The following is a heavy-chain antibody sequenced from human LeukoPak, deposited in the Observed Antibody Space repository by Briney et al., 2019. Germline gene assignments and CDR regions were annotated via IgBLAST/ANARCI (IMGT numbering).Heavy chain of an antibody. CDR2: ISAYNGNT. V-gene: IGHV1-18*01. Sequence: GASVKVSCKASGYTFTSYGISWVRQAPGQGLEWMGWISAYNGNTNYAQKLQGRVTMTTDTSTSTAYMELRSLRSDDTAVYYCARVEYDSSGYHTGGFGYWGQGTLVTVSS. D-gene: IGHD3-22*01. J-gene: IGHJ4*02. CDR3: ARVEYDSSGYHTGGFGY. CDR1: GYTFTSYG.